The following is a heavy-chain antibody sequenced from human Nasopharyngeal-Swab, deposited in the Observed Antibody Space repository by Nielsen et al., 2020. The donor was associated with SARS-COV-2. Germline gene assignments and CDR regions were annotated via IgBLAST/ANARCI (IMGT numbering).Heavy chain of an antibody. V-gene: IGHV7-4-1*02. CDR3: ARPNMTTNYGMDV. J-gene: IGHJ6*02. D-gene: IGHD2-8*01. CDR2: INTNTGNP. Sequence: WVRQAPEQGLEWMGWINTNTGNPTYAQGFTGRFVFSLDTSGSTAYLQISSLKAEDTAVYYCARPNMTTNYGMDVWGQGTTVTVSS.